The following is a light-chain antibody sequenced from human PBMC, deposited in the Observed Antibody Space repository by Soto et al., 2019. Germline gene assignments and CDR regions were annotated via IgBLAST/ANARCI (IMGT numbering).Light chain of an antibody. CDR2: DVS. V-gene: IGLV2-14*01. CDR1: SSDVGGYNH. Sequence: QSALTQPASVSGSPGQSITISCTGTSSDVGGYNHVSWYQQHPGKAPKLMIYDVSNRPSGVSDRFSGSKSGNTASLTISGLQAEDEAYYYCSSYTRSSTRVFGGGTKLTVL. CDR3: SSYTRSSTRV. J-gene: IGLJ2*01.